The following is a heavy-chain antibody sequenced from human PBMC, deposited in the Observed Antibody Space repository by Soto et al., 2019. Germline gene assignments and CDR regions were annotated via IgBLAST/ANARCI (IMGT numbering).Heavy chain of an antibody. CDR3: ARQINGDSTAFDI. CDR1: GFTFSNYN. Sequence: GGSLRLSCAASGFTFSNYNMNWVRQAPGKRLEWVSSISGSSSYIYYADSLKGRFTISRDNAKNSLYLQMNTLRAEDTAVYYCARQINGDSTAFDIWGQGIRVTVSS. CDR2: ISGSSSYI. V-gene: IGHV3-21*01. D-gene: IGHD4-17*01. J-gene: IGHJ3*02.